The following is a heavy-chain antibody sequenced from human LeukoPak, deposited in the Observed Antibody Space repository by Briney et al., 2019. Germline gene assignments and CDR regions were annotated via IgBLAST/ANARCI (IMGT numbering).Heavy chain of an antibody. Sequence: GGSLRLSCAASGFTFSNYAMTWARQAPGKGLEWVSVSGSGGSTYYADSVKGRFTISRDNSKNTLYLQMNSLRAEDTAVYYCAKGDYSGSYYFDYWGQGTLVTVSS. V-gene: IGHV3-23*01. CDR2: SGSGGST. J-gene: IGHJ4*02. CDR1: GFTFSNYA. CDR3: AKGDYSGSYYFDY. D-gene: IGHD1-26*01.